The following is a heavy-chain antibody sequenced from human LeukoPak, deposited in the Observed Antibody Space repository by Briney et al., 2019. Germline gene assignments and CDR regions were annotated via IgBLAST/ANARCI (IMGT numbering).Heavy chain of an antibody. CDR1: GFTFDDYA. D-gene: IGHD4-17*01. CDR3: AKDIGYGDFYYFDY. V-gene: IGHV3-9*01. CDR2: ISWNSGSI. Sequence: PGGSLRLSCAASGFTFDDYAMHWVRQAPGKGLEWVSGISWNSGSIGYADSVKGRFTISRDNAKNSLYLQMNSLRAEDTALYYCAKDIGYGDFYYFDYWGQGTLVTVSS. J-gene: IGHJ4*02.